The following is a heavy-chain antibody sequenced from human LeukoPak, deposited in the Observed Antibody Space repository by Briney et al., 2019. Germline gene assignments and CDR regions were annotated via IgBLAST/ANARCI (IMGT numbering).Heavy chain of an antibody. V-gene: IGHV1-46*01. CDR2: INPSGGST. CDR3: ARDGGTITTEYYYYYMDV. CDR1: GYTFTSYY. D-gene: IGHD4-11*01. Sequence: ASVKVSCKASGYTFTSYYMHWVRQAPGQGLEWMGIINPSGGSTSYAQKFQGRVTMTRDTSTSTVYMELSSLRSEDTAVYYCARDGGTITTEYYYYYMDVWGKGTTVTVSS. J-gene: IGHJ6*03.